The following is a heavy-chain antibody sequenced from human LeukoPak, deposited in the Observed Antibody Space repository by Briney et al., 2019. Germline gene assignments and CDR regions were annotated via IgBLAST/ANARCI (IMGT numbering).Heavy chain of an antibody. J-gene: IGHJ4*02. CDR1: GFTFSSYA. V-gene: IGHV3-23*01. D-gene: IGHD6-13*01. Sequence: GGSLRLSCAASGFTFSSYAMGWVRQAPGKGLEWVSAISGSGGSTYYADSVKGRFTISRDNSKNTLYLQMNSLRAEDTAIYYCATFSSSNWYPPDYWGRGTLVTVSS. CDR2: ISGSGGST. CDR3: ATFSSSNWYPPDY.